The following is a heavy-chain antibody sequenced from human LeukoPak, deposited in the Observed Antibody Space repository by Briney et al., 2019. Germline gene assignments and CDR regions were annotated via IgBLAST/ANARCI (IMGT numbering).Heavy chain of an antibody. CDR3: ERGPYNWNYGRPRPPYYYYMDV. CDR1: GGSFSGYY. D-gene: IGHD1-7*01. CDR2: INHSGST. J-gene: IGHJ6*03. V-gene: IGHV4-34*01. Sequence: SETLSLTCAVYGGSFSGYYWSWIRQPPGKGLEWIGEINHSGSTNYNPSLKSRVTISVDTSKNQFSLKLSSVTAADTAVYYCERGPYNWNYGRPRPPYYYYMDVWGKGTTVTVSS.